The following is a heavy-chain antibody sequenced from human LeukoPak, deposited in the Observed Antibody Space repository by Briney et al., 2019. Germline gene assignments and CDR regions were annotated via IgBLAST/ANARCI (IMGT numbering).Heavy chain of an antibody. CDR3: ARGTTGTTRCLDY. Sequence: ASVKVSCKASGGTFSSYAISWVRQAPGQGLEWMGWINPNSGGTNYAQKFQGRVTMTRDTSISTAYMELSRLRSDDTAVYYCARGTTGTTRCLDYWGQGTLVTVSS. CDR2: INPNSGGT. D-gene: IGHD1-7*01. CDR1: GGTFSSYA. J-gene: IGHJ4*02. V-gene: IGHV1-2*02.